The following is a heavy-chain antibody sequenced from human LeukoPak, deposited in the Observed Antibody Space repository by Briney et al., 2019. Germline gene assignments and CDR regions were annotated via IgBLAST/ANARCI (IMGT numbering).Heavy chain of an antibody. J-gene: IGHJ5*02. Sequence: GSSVKVSCKASGGTFSSYAISWVRQAPGQGLEWMGGIIPIFGTANYAQKFQGRVTITTDESTSTAYMELSSLRSEDTAVYYGARVSSGYFNWFDPWGQGTLVTVSS. CDR3: ARVSSGYFNWFDP. V-gene: IGHV1-69*05. D-gene: IGHD3-3*01. CDR1: GGTFSSYA. CDR2: IIPIFGTA.